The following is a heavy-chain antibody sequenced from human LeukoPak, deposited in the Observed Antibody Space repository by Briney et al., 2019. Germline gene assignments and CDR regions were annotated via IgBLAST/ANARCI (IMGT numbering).Heavy chain of an antibody. CDR3: ATLRGASTAVFDS. Sequence: SETLSLTCTVSGGSINYDYWSWIRQSPGKRLEWIGYIHYSGATNYSPSLNSRVTISVDTSKNQFSLKLSSVTAADTALYYCATLRGASTAVFDSWGQGTLATVSS. CDR2: IHYSGAT. D-gene: IGHD2-21*02. CDR1: GGSINYDY. J-gene: IGHJ4*02. V-gene: IGHV4-59*08.